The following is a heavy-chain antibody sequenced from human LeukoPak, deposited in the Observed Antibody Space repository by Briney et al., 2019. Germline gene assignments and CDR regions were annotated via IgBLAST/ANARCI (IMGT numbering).Heavy chain of an antibody. D-gene: IGHD1-26*01. Sequence: SETLSLTCTVSGGSISSYYWSWIRQPPGKGLEWIGYIYYSGSTNYNPSLKSRVTISVDTSKNQFSLKLSSVTAADTAVYYCASSIVGATTSGYYYYGMDVWRQGTTVTVSS. V-gene: IGHV4-59*01. J-gene: IGHJ6*02. CDR1: GGSISSYY. CDR2: IYYSGST. CDR3: ASSIVGATTSGYYYYGMDV.